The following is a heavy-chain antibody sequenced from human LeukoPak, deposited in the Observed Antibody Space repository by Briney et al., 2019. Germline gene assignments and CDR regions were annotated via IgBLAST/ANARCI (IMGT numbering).Heavy chain of an antibody. CDR3: ARDDKYSNYDY. J-gene: IGHJ4*02. Sequence: SETLSLTCAVYGGSFSGYYWSWIRQPPGKGLEWIGEINHSGSTNYNPSLKSRVTMSVDTSKNQFSLKLSSVTAADTAVYYCARDDKYSNYDYWGQGTLVTVSS. V-gene: IGHV4-34*01. D-gene: IGHD4-11*01. CDR2: INHSGST. CDR1: GGSFSGYY.